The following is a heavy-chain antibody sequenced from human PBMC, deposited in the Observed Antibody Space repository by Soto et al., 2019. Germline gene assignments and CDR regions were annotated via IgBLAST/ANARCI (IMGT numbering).Heavy chain of an antibody. V-gene: IGHV3-7*01. J-gene: IGHJ4*02. CDR3: ARDHLWVAVECPFDY. Sequence: GGSLRLSCAASGFTFSSYWMSWVRQAPGKGLEWVANIKQDGSEKYYVDSVKGRFTISRGNAKNSLYLQMNSLRAEDTAVYYCARDHLWVAVECPFDYWGQGTLVTVS. CDR2: IKQDGSEK. D-gene: IGHD6-19*01. CDR1: GFTFSSYW.